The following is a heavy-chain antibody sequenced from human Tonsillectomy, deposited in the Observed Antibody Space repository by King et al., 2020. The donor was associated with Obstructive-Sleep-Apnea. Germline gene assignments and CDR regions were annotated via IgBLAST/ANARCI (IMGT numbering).Heavy chain of an antibody. CDR1: GYSFTNYW. Sequence: QLVQSGAEVKKPGESLKISCKGSGYSFTNYWIGWVRQMPGKGLEWMGIIYPDDSDTRYSPSFQGQVTISVVKSISTAYLQWSSLKASDTATYYCARHPVLYCRSYNCYGSYFDYWGQGTLVTVSS. J-gene: IGHJ4*02. V-gene: IGHV5-51*01. CDR2: IYPDDSDT. D-gene: IGHD2-2*01. CDR3: ARHPVLYCRSYNCYGSYFDY.